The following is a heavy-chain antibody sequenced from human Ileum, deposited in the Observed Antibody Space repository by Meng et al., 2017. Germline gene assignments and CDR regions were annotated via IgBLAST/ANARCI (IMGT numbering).Heavy chain of an antibody. CDR1: GFTFSDYY. J-gene: IGHJ6*02. V-gene: IGHV3-11*01. Sequence: GESLKISCAASGFTFSDYYMSWIRQAPGKGLEWVSYISSSGSTIYYADSVKGGFTISRDNAKNSLYLQMNSLRAEDTAVYYCARDRYCSSTSCYELGYYYGMDVWGQGTTVTVSS. CDR3: ARDRYCSSTSCYELGYYYGMDV. D-gene: IGHD2-2*01. CDR2: ISSSGSTI.